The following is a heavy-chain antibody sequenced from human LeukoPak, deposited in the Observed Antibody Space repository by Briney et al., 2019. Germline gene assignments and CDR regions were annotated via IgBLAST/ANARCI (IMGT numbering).Heavy chain of an antibody. D-gene: IGHD2-2*01. V-gene: IGHV1-46*01. J-gene: IGHJ6*02. Sequence: GASVKVSCKASGYTFTSYYMHWVRQAPGQGLEWMGIINPSGGSTSYAQKFQGRVTMTRDTSTSTVYMELSSLRSEDTAVYYCARVGDIVVVPAAEGYGMDVWGQGTTVTASS. CDR2: INPSGGST. CDR1: GYTFTSYY. CDR3: ARVGDIVVVPAAEGYGMDV.